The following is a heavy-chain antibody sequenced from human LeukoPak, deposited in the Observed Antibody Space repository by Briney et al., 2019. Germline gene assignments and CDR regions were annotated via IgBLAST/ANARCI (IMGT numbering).Heavy chain of an antibody. CDR3: AKGSYYDSSGYYYDY. CDR1: GFTFDDYA. D-gene: IGHD3-22*01. Sequence: PGRSLRLSCAASGFTFDDYAMHWVRQAPGKGLEWVSGISWNSSSIGYADSVKGRFTVSRDNAKNSLYLQMNSLRAEDTALYYCAKGSYYDSSGYYYDYWGQGTLVTVSS. V-gene: IGHV3-9*01. CDR2: ISWNSSSI. J-gene: IGHJ4*02.